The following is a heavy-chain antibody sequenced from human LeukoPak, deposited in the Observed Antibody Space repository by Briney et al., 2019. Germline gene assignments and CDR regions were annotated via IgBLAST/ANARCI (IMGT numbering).Heavy chain of an antibody. CDR1: GYTFTSYY. CDR2: INPSGGST. V-gene: IGHV1-46*01. Sequence: GASVKVSCKASGYTFTSYYMHWVRQAPGQGLEWMGIINPSGGSTSYAQKFQGRVTMTRDTSTSTVYMELSSLRSEDTAVYYCARGDYDFWSGYYKGTIFDYWGQGTLVTVSS. D-gene: IGHD3-3*01. J-gene: IGHJ4*02. CDR3: ARGDYDFWSGYYKGTIFDY.